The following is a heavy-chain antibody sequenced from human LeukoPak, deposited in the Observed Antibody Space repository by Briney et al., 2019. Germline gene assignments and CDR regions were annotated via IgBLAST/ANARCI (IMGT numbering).Heavy chain of an antibody. V-gene: IGHV3-23*01. Sequence: PGGSLRLSCAASGFTFSSYAMSWVRQAPGKGLEWVSAISGSGGSTYYADSVKGRFTISRDNSKNTLYLQMNSLRAEDTAVYYCAKDLIGRKGLCFGELVGFDYWGQGTLVTVSS. CDR2: ISGSGGST. J-gene: IGHJ4*02. CDR1: GFTFSSYA. CDR3: AKDLIGRKGLCFGELVGFDY. D-gene: IGHD3-10*01.